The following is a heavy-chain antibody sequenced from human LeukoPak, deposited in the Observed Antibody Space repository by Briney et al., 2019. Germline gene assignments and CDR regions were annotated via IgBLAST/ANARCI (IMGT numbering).Heavy chain of an antibody. CDR3: ARSSGYYYDLDY. CDR1: GGSISSYY. J-gene: IGHJ4*02. D-gene: IGHD3-22*01. Sequence: RPSETLSLTCTVSGGSISSYYWSWIRQPPGKGLEWIGYIYYSGSTNYNPSLKNRVTISVDTSKNQFSLKLSSVTAADTAVYYCARSSGYYYDLDYWGQGTLVTVSS. V-gene: IGHV4-59*08. CDR2: IYYSGST.